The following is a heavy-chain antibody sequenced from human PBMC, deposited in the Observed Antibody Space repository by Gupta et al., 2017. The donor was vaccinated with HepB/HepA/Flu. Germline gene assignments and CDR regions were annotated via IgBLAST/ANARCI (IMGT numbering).Heavy chain of an antibody. V-gene: IGHV3-53*01. CDR1: GFTVSSNY. CDR2: IYSGGST. Sequence: EVQLVESGGGLIQPGGSLRLSCAASGFTVSSNYMSWVRQAPGKGLEWVSVIYSGGSTYYADSVKGRFTISRDNSKNTLYLQMNSLRAEDTAVYYCARDRVAAAGTSWFDPWGQGTLVTVSS. J-gene: IGHJ5*02. CDR3: ARDRVAAAGTSWFDP. D-gene: IGHD6-13*01.